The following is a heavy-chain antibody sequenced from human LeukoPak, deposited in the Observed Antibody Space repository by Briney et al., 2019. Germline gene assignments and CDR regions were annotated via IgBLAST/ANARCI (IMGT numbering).Heavy chain of an antibody. D-gene: IGHD3-22*01. CDR3: ASEKSRRITMIVPRAFDI. Sequence: GGSLRLSCAASGFTFSSYSMNWVRQAPGKGLEWVSSISSSSSYIYYADSVEGRFTISRDNAKNSLYLQMNSLRAEDTAVYYCASEKSRRITMIVPRAFDIWGQGTMVTVSS. CDR2: ISSSSSYI. J-gene: IGHJ3*02. CDR1: GFTFSSYS. V-gene: IGHV3-21*01.